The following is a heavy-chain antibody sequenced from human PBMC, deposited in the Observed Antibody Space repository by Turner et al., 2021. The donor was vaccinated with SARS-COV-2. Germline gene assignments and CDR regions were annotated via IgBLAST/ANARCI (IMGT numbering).Heavy chain of an antibody. CDR3: ARGYSSGWYQRGAFDI. J-gene: IGHJ3*02. D-gene: IGHD6-19*01. V-gene: IGHV3-66*01. Sequence: EVQLVESGGGLVKPGGSLRLSCAASGFTFSSYSMNWVRQAPGKGLEWVSVIYSGGSTYYADSVKGRFTISRDNSKNTLYLQMNSLRAEDTAVYYCARGYSSGWYQRGAFDIWGQGTMVTVSS. CDR1: GFTFSSYS. CDR2: IYSGGST.